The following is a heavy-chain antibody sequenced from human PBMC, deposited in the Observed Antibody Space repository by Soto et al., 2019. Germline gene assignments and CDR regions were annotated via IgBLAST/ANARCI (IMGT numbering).Heavy chain of an antibody. J-gene: IGHJ4*02. D-gene: IGHD3-22*01. CDR3: SRGEDDSSGYYNFDS. Sequence: QVQLQESGPGLVKISETLSLTCNVSGGSMRTYYWSWIRQPPGKGLEWIGFVYYSGSTKFNPPLKIRATISVDPSKTQLYSQVSSVTAADTAVYCCSRGEDDSSGYYNFDSWGQGTLLAVSS. CDR1: GGSMRTYY. V-gene: IGHV4-59*01. CDR2: VYYSGST.